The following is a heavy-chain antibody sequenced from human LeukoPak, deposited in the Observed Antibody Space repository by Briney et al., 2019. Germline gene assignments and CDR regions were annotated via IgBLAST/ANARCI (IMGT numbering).Heavy chain of an antibody. CDR2: ISGSSGST. CDR3: AKPILKNVYYFDY. D-gene: IGHD1-1*01. CDR1: GFTFSSYA. Sequence: GGSLRLSCAASGFTFSSYAMSWVRQAPGKGLEWVSAISGSSGSTFYADSVKGRFTISRDNSKNTLYLQMNSLRAEDTAVYCCAKPILKNVYYFDYWGQGTLVTVSS. V-gene: IGHV3-23*01. J-gene: IGHJ4*02.